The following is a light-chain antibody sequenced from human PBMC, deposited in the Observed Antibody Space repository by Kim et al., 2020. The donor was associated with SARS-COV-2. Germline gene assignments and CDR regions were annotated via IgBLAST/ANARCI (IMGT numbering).Light chain of an antibody. V-gene: IGKV3-15*01. CDR1: QSVSSS. Sequence: GSPGERATLSCRASQSVSSSLAWYQQKPGQAPRLLIYDASTRAPGIPARFSGSRSGTEFILTISSLQSEDFALYHCQHYNDWPRTFGQGTKVDIK. CDR2: DAS. CDR3: QHYNDWPRT. J-gene: IGKJ1*01.